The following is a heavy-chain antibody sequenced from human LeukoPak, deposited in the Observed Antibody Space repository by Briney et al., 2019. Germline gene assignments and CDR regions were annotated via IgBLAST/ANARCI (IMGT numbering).Heavy chain of an antibody. CDR2: ISAYNGNT. J-gene: IGHJ4*02. Sequence: ASVKVSCKACGYTFTSYGISWVRQGPGQGLEWMGWISAYNGNTNYAQKLQGRVTMTTDTSTSTAYMELRSLRSDDTAVYYCARSSEQPGYFDYWGQGTLVTVSS. V-gene: IGHV1-18*01. CDR1: GYTFTSYG. CDR3: ARSSEQPGYFDY. D-gene: IGHD5-18*01.